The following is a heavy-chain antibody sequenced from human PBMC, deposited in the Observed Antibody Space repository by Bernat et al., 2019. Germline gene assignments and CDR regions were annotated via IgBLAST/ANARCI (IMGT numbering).Heavy chain of an antibody. CDR2: VRTKANGFAT. V-gene: IGHV3-73*01. CDR1: GLTFSDST. Sequence: EVQLAESGGGLVQPGGSLKLSCAASGLTFSDSTMQWVRQASGKGLEWVGRVRTKANGFATSYTASVKGRFTNYRDDSKNTAYLQMNSLKIEDTAVYYCTRSGALAEQTFDYWGQGTLVTVSS. CDR3: TRSGALAEQTFDY. D-gene: IGHD3-10*01. J-gene: IGHJ4*02.